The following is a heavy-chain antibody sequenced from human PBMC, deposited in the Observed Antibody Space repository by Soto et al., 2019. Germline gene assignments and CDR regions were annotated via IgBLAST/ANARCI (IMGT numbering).Heavy chain of an antibody. CDR2: ISYSGST. J-gene: IGHJ6*02. CDR1: GGSISSDSYY. CDR3: ARGSGRQVYNYYGMDV. D-gene: IGHD3-10*01. Sequence: SETLSLTCTVSGGSISSDSYYWGWIRQSPEKGLEWIASISYSGSTYYNPTLKSRLIISVDTSKSQFSLKLSSVTAADTAVYYCARGSGRQVYNYYGMDVWGQGTTVTVSS. V-gene: IGHV4-39*07.